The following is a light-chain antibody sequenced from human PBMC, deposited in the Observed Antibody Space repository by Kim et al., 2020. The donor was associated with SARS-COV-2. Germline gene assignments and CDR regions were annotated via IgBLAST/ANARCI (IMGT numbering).Light chain of an antibody. CDR2: GAS. V-gene: IGKV1-17*01. CDR3: LQHRTYPIT. Sequence: DIQMTQSPSSLSASVGDRVTITCRASQDIGNDLGWYQQNPGRAPKRLIYGASNLQSVVPSRFSGSGSETEFTLTINSLQPEDFATYFCLQHRTYPITFGQGTRLEIK. J-gene: IGKJ5*01. CDR1: QDIGND.